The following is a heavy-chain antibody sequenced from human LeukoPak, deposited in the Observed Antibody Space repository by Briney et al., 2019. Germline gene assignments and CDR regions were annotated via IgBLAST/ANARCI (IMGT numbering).Heavy chain of an antibody. J-gene: IGHJ5*02. CDR2: IKQDGSEK. CDR3: ARDRGGYSGYDYPNWFDP. V-gene: IGHV3-7*01. CDR1: GFAFSSYW. D-gene: IGHD5-12*01. Sequence: GGSLRLSCAASGFAFSSYWMSWVRQAPGKGLEWVANIKQDGSEKYYVDSVKGRFTISRDNAKNSLYLQMNSLRAEDTAVYYCARDRGGYSGYDYPNWFDPWGQGTLVTVSS.